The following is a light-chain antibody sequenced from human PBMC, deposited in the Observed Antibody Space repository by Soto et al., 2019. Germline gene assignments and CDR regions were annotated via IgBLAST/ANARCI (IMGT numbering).Light chain of an antibody. V-gene: IGKV3-11*01. J-gene: IGKJ4*01. CDR3: QQRSSWTIT. CDR1: QSVNIY. Sequence: EIVLTQAPATLSLSPGERATLSCRASQSVNIYLAWYQQRPGQAPRLLIYDVSNRATGIPARFSGSGSGADFTLTISSLEPEDFAVYYCQQRSSWTITFGGGTKVEIK. CDR2: DVS.